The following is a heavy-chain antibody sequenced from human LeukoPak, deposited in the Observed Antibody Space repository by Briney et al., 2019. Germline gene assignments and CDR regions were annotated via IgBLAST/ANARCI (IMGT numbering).Heavy chain of an antibody. V-gene: IGHV4-34*01. CDR3: ARDGYNYGPGIYYYYYGMGV. Sequence: SETLSLTCAVYGGSFSGYYWSWIRQPPGKGLEWIGEINHSGSTNYNPSLKSRVTISVDTSKNQFSLKLSSVTAADTAVYYCARDGYNYGPGIYYYYYGMGVWGQGTTVTVSS. CDR2: INHSGST. J-gene: IGHJ6*02. D-gene: IGHD5-24*01. CDR1: GGSFSGYY.